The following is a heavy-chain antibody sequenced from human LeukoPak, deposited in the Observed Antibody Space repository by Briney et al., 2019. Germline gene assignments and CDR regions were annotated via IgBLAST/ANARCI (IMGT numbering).Heavy chain of an antibody. V-gene: IGHV3-21*04. CDR1: EFTFSSYT. D-gene: IGHD6-19*01. Sequence: PGGSLRLSCAASEFTFSSYTMNWVRQAPGKGLEWVSSISGGSLYTYYADSVKGRFTISRDNAKNSLYLQMNSLRAGDTAVYYCARAVAVAGLDYWGQGTLVTVSS. J-gene: IGHJ4*02. CDR2: ISGGSLYT. CDR3: ARAVAVAGLDY.